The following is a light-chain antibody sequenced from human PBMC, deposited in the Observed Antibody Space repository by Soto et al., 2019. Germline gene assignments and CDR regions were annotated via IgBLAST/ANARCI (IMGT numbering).Light chain of an antibody. CDR1: QSVAGN. V-gene: IGKV3-15*01. J-gene: IGKJ2*01. CDR2: GAS. CDR3: QQYYNWPSWMYT. Sequence: EIVMTQSPATLSVSPGERATLSCRASQSVAGNLAWYQQKPGQAPRLLIYGASPRATGIAARFSGSGSGTEFTLTISSLQSEDFAVYYCQQYYNWPSWMYTFGQGPKLEIK.